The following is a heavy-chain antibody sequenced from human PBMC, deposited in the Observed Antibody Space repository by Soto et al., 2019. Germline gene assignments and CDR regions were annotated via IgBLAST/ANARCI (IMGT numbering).Heavy chain of an antibody. J-gene: IGHJ4*02. CDR1: GGTFSSYA. V-gene: IGHV1-69*13. Sequence: ASVKVSCKASGGTFSSYAISWVRQAPGQGLEWMGGIIPIFGTANYAQKFQGRVTITADESTSTAYMELSSLRSEDTAVYYCARDPMSLYDSSVGVGYWGQGTLVTVSS. D-gene: IGHD3-22*01. CDR3: ARDPMSLYDSSVGVGY. CDR2: IIPIFGTA.